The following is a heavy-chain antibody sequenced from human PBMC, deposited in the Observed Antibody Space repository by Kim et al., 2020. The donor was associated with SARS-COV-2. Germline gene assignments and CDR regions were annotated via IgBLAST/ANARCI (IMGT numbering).Heavy chain of an antibody. CDR1: GFTFSNAW. D-gene: IGHD3-22*01. V-gene: IGHV3-15*01. J-gene: IGHJ3*02. CDR3: TTDMRWSYYYDSSGYGAFDI. CDR2: IKSKTDGGTT. Sequence: GGSLRLSCAASGFTFSNAWMSWVRQAPGKGLEWVGRIKSKTDGGTTDYAAPVKGRFTISRDDSKNTLYLQMNSLKTEDTAVYYCTTDMRWSYYYDSSGYGAFDIWGQGTMITVSS.